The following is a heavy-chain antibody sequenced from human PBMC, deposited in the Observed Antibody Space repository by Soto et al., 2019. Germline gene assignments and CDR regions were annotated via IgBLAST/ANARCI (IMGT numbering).Heavy chain of an antibody. J-gene: IGHJ6*03. CDR2: IYYSGST. Sequence: TSETLSLTCTVSGGSISSYYWSWIRQPPGKGLEWIGYIYYSGSTNYNPSLKSRVTISVDTSKNQFSLKLSSVTAADTAVYYCAGSPSTYYYGSGSYYGNSYYYYMDVWGKGTTVTVSS. CDR1: GGSISSYY. D-gene: IGHD3-10*01. V-gene: IGHV4-59*08. CDR3: AGSPSTYYYGSGSYYGNSYYYYMDV.